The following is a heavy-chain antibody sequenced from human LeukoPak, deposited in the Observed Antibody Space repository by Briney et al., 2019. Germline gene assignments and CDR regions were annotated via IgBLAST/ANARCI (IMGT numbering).Heavy chain of an antibody. V-gene: IGHV4-61*02. CDR1: GNSISSGDNY. J-gene: IGHJ6*03. D-gene: IGHD3-10*01. CDR2: IYTSGST. CDR3: ARRRGVTVYYYYYMDV. Sequence: SETLSLTCTVSGNSISSGDNYWSWIRQPAGKGLEWIGRIYTSGSTNYNPSLKSRVTISVDTSKNQFSLKLSSVTAADTAVYYCARRRGVTVYYYYYMDVWGKGTTVTVSS.